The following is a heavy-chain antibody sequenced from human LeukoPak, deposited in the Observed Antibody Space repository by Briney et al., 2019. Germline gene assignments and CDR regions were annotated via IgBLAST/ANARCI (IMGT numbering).Heavy chain of an antibody. CDR3: ARGGHLPDDIVVVVAATPMRYYFDY. Sequence: SETLSLTCAAYGWSFSGYYWSWIRQPPGKGLEWIAEISHSGSNNYNPYSMSRVSISVDPSTYQFSLKLSSVTAADTAVYYCARGGHLPDDIVVVVAATPMRYYFDYWGQGTLVTVSS. CDR2: ISHSGSN. V-gene: IGHV4-34*01. CDR1: GWSFSGYY. D-gene: IGHD2-15*01. J-gene: IGHJ4*02.